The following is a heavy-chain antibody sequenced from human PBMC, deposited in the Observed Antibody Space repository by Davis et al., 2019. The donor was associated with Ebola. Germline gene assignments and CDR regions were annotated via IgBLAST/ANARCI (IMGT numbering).Heavy chain of an antibody. J-gene: IGHJ5*02. CDR3: ARGLGYCSSTSCSRWFDP. D-gene: IGHD2-2*01. CDR1: VITFSSYA. Sequence: GGSLRLSCTDSVITFSSYAMHWVRQAPGKGLEWVAVISYDGSNKYYADSVKGRFTISRDNSKNTLYLQMNSLRAEDTAVYYCARGLGYCSSTSCSRWFDPWGQGTLVTVSS. V-gene: IGHV3-30-3*01. CDR2: ISYDGSNK.